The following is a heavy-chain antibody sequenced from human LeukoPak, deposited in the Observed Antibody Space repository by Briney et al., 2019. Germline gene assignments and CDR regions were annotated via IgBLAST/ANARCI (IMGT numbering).Heavy chain of an antibody. Sequence: SVKVSCKASGGTFSSYAISWVRQAPGQGLEWMGGIVPIFGTANYAQKFQGRVTITADESTSTAYMELSSLRSEDTAVYYCARDRGKHYDSSGYYCDYWGQGTLVTVSS. J-gene: IGHJ4*02. CDR3: ARDRGKHYDSSGYYCDY. V-gene: IGHV1-69*13. CDR2: IVPIFGTA. D-gene: IGHD3-22*01. CDR1: GGTFSSYA.